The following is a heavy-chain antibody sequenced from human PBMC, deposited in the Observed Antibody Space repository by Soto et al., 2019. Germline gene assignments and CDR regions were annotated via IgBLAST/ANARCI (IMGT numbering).Heavy chain of an antibody. CDR1: GYFISSSHW. V-gene: IGHV4-28*05. Sequence: PSETLSLTCRVSGYFISSSHWWGWIRQPPGKGLEWIGHINYSGSFYHDPSLKSRVTMSLDTSKHQFSLRLSSVTAADTAVYYCARGVLHWGQGTLVTVSS. CDR2: INYSGSF. J-gene: IGHJ4*01. CDR3: ARGVLH.